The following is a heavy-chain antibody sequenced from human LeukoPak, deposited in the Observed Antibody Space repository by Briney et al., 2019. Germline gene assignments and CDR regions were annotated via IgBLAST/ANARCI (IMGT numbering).Heavy chain of an antibody. CDR1: GFTFSSYG. Sequence: PGGSLRLSCAASGFTFSSYGMHWGRQAPGKGLELVAVIWYDGSNKYYADSVKGRFTISRDNSQNTLYLQMTSLRAEDTAVYYCARDMEVAGTSIDYWGQGTLVTVSS. CDR3: ARDMEVAGTSIDY. J-gene: IGHJ4*02. CDR2: IWYDGSNK. V-gene: IGHV3-33*01. D-gene: IGHD6-19*01.